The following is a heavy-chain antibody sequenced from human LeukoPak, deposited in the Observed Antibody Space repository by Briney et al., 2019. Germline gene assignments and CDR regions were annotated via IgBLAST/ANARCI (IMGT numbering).Heavy chain of an antibody. J-gene: IGHJ3*02. CDR3: ARRTNCVCYTACDAFDI. CDR1: GYSISSGYY. CDR2: IYHSGST. D-gene: IGHD2-8*01. V-gene: IGHV4-38-2*01. Sequence: SETLSLTCAVSGYSISSGYYWGWIRQPPGKGLEWIGSIYHSGSTYYNPSLKSRVTISVDTSKNYFSLKLSSVTAADTAVYYCARRTNCVCYTACDAFDIWGQGTMVTVSS.